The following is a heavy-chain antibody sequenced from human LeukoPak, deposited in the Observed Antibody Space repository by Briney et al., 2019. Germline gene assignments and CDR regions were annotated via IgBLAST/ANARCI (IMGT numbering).Heavy chain of an antibody. CDR2: ISYDGSLK. CDR1: GFTFSGFG. CDR3: AKKFSYGSGAGDALDI. Sequence: GGSLRLSCAASGFTFSGFGMHWVRQAPGKGLEWVAVISYDGSLKHYLDSVKGRFTISRDNSKNTVVLQMDSLRVEDTATYYCAKKFSYGSGAGDALDIWGHGTLVTVSA. J-gene: IGHJ3*02. D-gene: IGHD3-10*01. V-gene: IGHV3-30*18.